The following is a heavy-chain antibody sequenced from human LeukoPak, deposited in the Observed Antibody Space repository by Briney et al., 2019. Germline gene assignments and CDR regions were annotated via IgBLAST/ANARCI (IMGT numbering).Heavy chain of an antibody. CDR3: ARSVTQYYFDY. CDR2: IYSGGST. V-gene: IGHV3-53*04. Sequence: GGSLRLSCAASGFTVSSNYMSWVRQAPGKGLEWVSVIYSGGSTYYAGSVKGRFTISRHNSKNTLYLQMNSLRAEDTAVYYCARSVTQYYFDYWGQGTLVTVSS. CDR1: GFTVSSNY. D-gene: IGHD2-21*02. J-gene: IGHJ4*02.